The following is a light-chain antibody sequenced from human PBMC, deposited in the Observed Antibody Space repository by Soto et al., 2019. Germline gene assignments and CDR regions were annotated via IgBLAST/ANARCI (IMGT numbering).Light chain of an antibody. CDR2: DAS. CDR1: RSVSTS. Sequence: DIQMTQSPSTLSASVGARVPITCRASRSVSTSLAWYQKKPGKAPKLLIFDASSLESGVPSRFSGSGSGTELTLTISGLQPDDFATYFCQQYKSYAPTFGQGTKVDIK. CDR3: QQYKSYAPT. J-gene: IGKJ1*01. V-gene: IGKV1-5*01.